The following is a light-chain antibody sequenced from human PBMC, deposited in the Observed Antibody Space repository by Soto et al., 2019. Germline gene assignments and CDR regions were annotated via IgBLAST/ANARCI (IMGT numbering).Light chain of an antibody. CDR1: SGHSSYI. J-gene: IGLJ1*01. CDR2: LEGSGSY. CDR3: ETWVSNTYV. Sequence: QSVLTQSSSASASLGSSVKVTCTLSSGHSSYIIAWHQQQPGKAPRYLMKLEGSGSYKKGSGVPDRFSGSSSGADRYLTISTPQFEDEADYYCETWVSNTYVFGTGTKVTVL. V-gene: IGLV4-60*02.